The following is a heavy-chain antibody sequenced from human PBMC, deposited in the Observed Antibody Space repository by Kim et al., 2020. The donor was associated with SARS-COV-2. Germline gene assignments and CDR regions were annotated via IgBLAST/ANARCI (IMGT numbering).Heavy chain of an antibody. D-gene: IGHD2-15*01. CDR3: TKWAGGGISGGSTCYYSDYFDF. Sequence: GGSLRLSCAASGFTFGNYAVNWVRQTPGKGLEWVSAISATASRTEYADSVKGRFTISRDNPKNTVYLQMTSLRADDTAVYHCTKWAGGGISGGSTCYYSDYFDFWGPGPLVAFSS. J-gene: IGHJ4*02. CDR2: ISATASRT. V-gene: IGHV3-23*01. CDR1: GFTFGNYA.